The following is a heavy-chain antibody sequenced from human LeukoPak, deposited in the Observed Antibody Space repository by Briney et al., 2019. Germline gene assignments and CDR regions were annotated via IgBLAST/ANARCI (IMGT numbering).Heavy chain of an antibody. D-gene: IGHD2-21*02. Sequence: GGSLRLSCAASGFTFSSYAMSWVRQAPGKGLEWVSAISGSGGSTYYAGSVKGRFTISRDNSKNTLYLQMNSLRAEDTAVYYCAKVDVVVTAISGFDYWGQGTLVTVSS. CDR3: AKVDVVVTAISGFDY. V-gene: IGHV3-23*01. J-gene: IGHJ4*02. CDR1: GFTFSSYA. CDR2: ISGSGGST.